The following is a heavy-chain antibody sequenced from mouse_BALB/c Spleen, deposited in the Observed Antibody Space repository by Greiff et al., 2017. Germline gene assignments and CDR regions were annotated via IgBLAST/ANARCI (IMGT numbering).Heavy chain of an antibody. CDR3: ARQGSYGEVDY. Sequence: DVMLVESGGDLVKPGGSLKLSCAASGFTFSSYGMSWVRQTPDKRLEWVATISSGGSYTYYPDSVKGRFTISRDNAKNTLYLQMSSLKSEDTAMYYCARQGSYGEVDYWGQGTSVTVSS. CDR2: ISSGGSYT. CDR1: GFTFSSYG. V-gene: IGHV5-6*02. J-gene: IGHJ4*01. D-gene: IGHD2-10*02.